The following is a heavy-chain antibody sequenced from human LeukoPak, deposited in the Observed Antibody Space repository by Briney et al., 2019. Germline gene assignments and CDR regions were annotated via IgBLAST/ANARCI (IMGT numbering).Heavy chain of an antibody. J-gene: IGHJ4*02. V-gene: IGHV3-23*01. CDR3: ALLTRSNPPFDY. CDR2: ISGSGVTT. Sequence: GGSLRLSCAASGFTLSSYAMSWVRQAPGKGLEWVSAISGSGVTTYYADSVKGRFTISRDNSKNTLYLQMNSLRAEDTALYYCALLTRSNPPFDYWGQGTLVTVSS. D-gene: IGHD2/OR15-2a*01. CDR1: GFTLSSYA.